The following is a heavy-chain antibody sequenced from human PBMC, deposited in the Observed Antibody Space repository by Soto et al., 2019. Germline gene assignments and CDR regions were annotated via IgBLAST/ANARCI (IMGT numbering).Heavy chain of an antibody. V-gene: IGHV3-23*01. CDR3: AKGICSGGSCYSPGHGYYYMDG. D-gene: IGHD2-15*01. J-gene: IGHJ6*03. CDR1: GFTFSSYA. CDR2: ISGSGGST. Sequence: EVQLLESGGGLVQPGGSLRLSCAASGFTFSSYAMSWVRQAPGKGLEWVSAISGSGGSTYYADSVKGRFTISRDNSKNTLYLQMNSLRAEDTAVYYCAKGICSGGSCYSPGHGYYYMDGWGKGTTVTVSS.